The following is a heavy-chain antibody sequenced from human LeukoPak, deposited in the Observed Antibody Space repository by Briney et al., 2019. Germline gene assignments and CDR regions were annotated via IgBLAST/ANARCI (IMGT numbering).Heavy chain of an antibody. CDR3: ARAAPRWFDP. CDR1: GGSFSGYY. V-gene: IGHV4-34*01. CDR2: INHSGST. J-gene: IGHJ5*02. Sequence: SETPSLTCAVYGGSFSGYYWSWIRQPPGKGLEWIGEINHSGSTNYNPSLKSRVTISVDTSKNQFSLKLSSVTAADTAVYYCARAAPRWFDPWGQGTLVTVSS.